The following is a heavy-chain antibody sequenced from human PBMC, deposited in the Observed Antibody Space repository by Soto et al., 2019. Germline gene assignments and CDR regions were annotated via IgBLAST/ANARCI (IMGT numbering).Heavy chain of an antibody. V-gene: IGHV3-33*01. J-gene: IGHJ4*02. CDR3: ARDARIAVAGTDYYFDY. Sequence: GGSLRLSCAASGFTFSSYGMHWVRQAPGKGLEWVAVIWYDGSNKYYADSVKGRFTISRDNSKNTLYLQMNSLRAEDTAVYYCARDARIAVAGTDYYFDYWGQGTLVTVSS. D-gene: IGHD6-19*01. CDR2: IWYDGSNK. CDR1: GFTFSSYG.